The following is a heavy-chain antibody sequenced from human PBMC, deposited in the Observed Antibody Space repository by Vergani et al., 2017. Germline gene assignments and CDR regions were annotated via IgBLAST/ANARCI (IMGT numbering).Heavy chain of an antibody. CDR2: IDWDDDK. CDR3: ARRKTYYYGSGSYYNYYYYMDV. CDR1: GFSLSTSGMC. D-gene: IGHD3-10*01. V-gene: IGHV2-70*01. J-gene: IGHJ6*03. Sequence: QVTLRESGPALVKPTQTLTLTCTFSGFSLSTSGMCVSWIRQPPGKALEWLALIDWDDDKYYSTSLKTRLTISKDPSKNQVFLTMTNMDPVDTATYYCARRKTYYYGSGSYYNYYYYMDVWGKGTTVTVSS.